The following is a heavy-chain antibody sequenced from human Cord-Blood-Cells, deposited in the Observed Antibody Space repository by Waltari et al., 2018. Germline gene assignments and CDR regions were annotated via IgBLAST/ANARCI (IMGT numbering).Heavy chain of an antibody. D-gene: IGHD6-13*01. CDR3: ARRDRAAAGTDY. J-gene: IGHJ4*02. V-gene: IGHV4-39*01. CDR2: IYYSGST. CDR1: GGSISSSSYY. Sequence: QLQLQESGPGLAKPSETLSLTCTVPGGSISSSSYYWGWIRQPPGKGLEWIGSIYYSGSTYYTPSLKSRVTISVDTSKNQFSLKLSSVTAADTAVYYCARRDRAAAGTDYWGQGTLVTVSS.